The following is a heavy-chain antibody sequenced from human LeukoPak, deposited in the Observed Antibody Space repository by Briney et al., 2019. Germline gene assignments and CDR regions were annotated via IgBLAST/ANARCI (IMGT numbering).Heavy chain of an antibody. CDR3: ARRFAAAGTFYYYYYLDV. CDR2: IYYSVST. V-gene: IGHV4-59*12. J-gene: IGHJ6*03. D-gene: IGHD6-13*01. CDR1: GGSISIYY. Sequence: SETLSLTCTVSGGSISIYYRSWIRHPPGEGLEWIGYIYYSVSTNNNSSLKSPVTISVDTSKNQFSMKLSSVTAADTAVYYCARRFAAAGTFYYYYYLDVWGKGNTVTISS.